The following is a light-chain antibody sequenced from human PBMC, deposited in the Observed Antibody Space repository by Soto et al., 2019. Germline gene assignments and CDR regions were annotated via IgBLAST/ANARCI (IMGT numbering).Light chain of an antibody. CDR2: VNI. V-gene: IGLV1-40*01. CDR3: QSYDSSLRVL. J-gene: IGLJ2*01. CDR1: SSNTGAGYD. Sequence: QSVLTQPPSVSGAPGQRVTISCTGDSSNTGAGYDVHWYQQLPGTAPKLLIYVNINRPSGVPDRFSASRSDSSASLAITGLQAEDEADYYCQSYDSSLRVLFGGGTKVTVL.